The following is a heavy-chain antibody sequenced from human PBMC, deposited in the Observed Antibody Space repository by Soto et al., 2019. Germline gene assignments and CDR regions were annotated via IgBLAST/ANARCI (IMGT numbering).Heavy chain of an antibody. CDR1: GGSISSYY. Sequence: QVQLQESGPGLVKPSETLSLTCTGSGGSISSYYWSWIRQPPGKVLAWIVYIYYSGSTNYNPSLKRRVPISVDTSKTPCSLKLSSGTAADTAVYYCASMTQPITMPGLYCCDYWGQGTLVTVSA. CDR3: ASMTQPITMPGLYCCDY. D-gene: IGHD3-10*01. V-gene: IGHV4-59*01. CDR2: IYYSGST. J-gene: IGHJ4*02.